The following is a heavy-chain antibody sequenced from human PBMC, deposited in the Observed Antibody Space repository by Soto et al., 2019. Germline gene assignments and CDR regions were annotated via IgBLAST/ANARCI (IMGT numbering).Heavy chain of an antibody. V-gene: IGHV3-33*01. D-gene: IGHD3-16*01. Sequence: GGSLRLSCAASGFTFSSYGMHWVRQAPGKGREWVEVIWYDGSNKYYAEHVKGRFTISRDNSKNTLYLQMNSPGAEDTAVYYCARDGDFDYWGQGTLVTVSS. CDR1: GFTFSSYG. CDR3: ARDGDFDY. CDR2: IWYDGSNK. J-gene: IGHJ4*02.